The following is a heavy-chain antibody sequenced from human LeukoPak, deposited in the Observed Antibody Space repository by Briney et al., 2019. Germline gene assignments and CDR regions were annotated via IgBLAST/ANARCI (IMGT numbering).Heavy chain of an antibody. CDR3: ARQLTQDYYDSSGLYGY. V-gene: IGHV1-69*13. D-gene: IGHD3-22*01. J-gene: IGHJ4*02. CDR2: IIPIFGTA. CDR1: GGTFSSYA. Sequence: SVNVSCKASGGTFSSYAISWVRQAPGQGLEWMGGIIPIFGTANYAQKFQGRVTVTADESTSTAYMELSSLRSEDTAVYYCARQLTQDYYDSSGLYGYWGQGTLVTVSS.